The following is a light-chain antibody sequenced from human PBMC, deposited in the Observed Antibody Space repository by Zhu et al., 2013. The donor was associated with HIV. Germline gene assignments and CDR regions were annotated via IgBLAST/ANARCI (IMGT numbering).Light chain of an antibody. CDR3: LQRKNWPFT. J-gene: IGKJ4*01. CDR2: DVS. Sequence: EIVLTQSPATLSLSPGESATLSCRASQTVSGFLAWYQQRPGQAPSLLIYDVSKRASGIPDRFSGSGSGTDFTLTISSLEAGDFAVYYCLQRKNWPFTFGGGPRWRSN. V-gene: IGKV3-11*01. CDR1: QTVSGF.